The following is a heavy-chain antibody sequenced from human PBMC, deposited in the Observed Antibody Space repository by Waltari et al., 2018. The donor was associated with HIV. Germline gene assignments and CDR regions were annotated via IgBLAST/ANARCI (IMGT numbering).Heavy chain of an antibody. CDR1: GFNVSSDY. V-gene: IGHV3-53*03. Sequence: EVQLVESGGGLFRPGGSLRLSCAVSGFNVSSDYMTWVRQPPGKGLGWVSTLSVPTTGTDRFYAPSVKGRFTISRDNSENTLYLQMSGLRAEDTAVYYCVRGSLMTTAAPWGQGTLVTVSS. CDR2: LSVPTTGTDR. J-gene: IGHJ5*02. CDR3: VRGSLMTTAAP. D-gene: IGHD4-17*01.